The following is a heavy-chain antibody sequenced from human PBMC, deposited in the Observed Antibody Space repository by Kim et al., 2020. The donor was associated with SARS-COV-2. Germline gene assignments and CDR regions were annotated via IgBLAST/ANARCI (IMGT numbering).Heavy chain of an antibody. CDR3: ASFWDSSGYYV. V-gene: IGHV4-34*01. J-gene: IGHJ4*02. D-gene: IGHD3-22*01. CDR2: INHSGST. Sequence: SETLSLTCAVYGGSFSGYYWSWIRQPPGKGLEWIGEINHSGSTNYNPSLKSRVTISVDTSKNQFSLKLSSVTAADTSVYYCASFWDSSGYYVWGQGILVTVSS. CDR1: GGSFSGYY.